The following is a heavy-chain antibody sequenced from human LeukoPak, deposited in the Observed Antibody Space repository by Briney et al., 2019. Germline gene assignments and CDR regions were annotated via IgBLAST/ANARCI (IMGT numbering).Heavy chain of an antibody. D-gene: IGHD2-2*01. Sequence: PSETLSLTCAVYGGSFSGYYWSWIRQPPGKGLEWIGEINHSGSTNYNPSLKSRVTISVDTSKNQFSLKLSSVTAADTAVYYCARTLLSTSCWFDPWGQGTLVTVSS. J-gene: IGHJ5*02. CDR2: INHSGST. CDR1: GGSFSGYY. V-gene: IGHV4-34*01. CDR3: ARTLLSTSCWFDP.